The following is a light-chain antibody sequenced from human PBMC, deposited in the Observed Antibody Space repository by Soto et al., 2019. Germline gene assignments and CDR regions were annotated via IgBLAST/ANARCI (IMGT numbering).Light chain of an antibody. J-gene: IGKJ1*01. Sequence: EIVMTQSPATLSVSPGERATLSCRASQSVSSNLAWYQQKPGQAPRLLIYGASTRATGIPARFSGSGSGTEFTLTLSSLQSEDFAVYYCQQYNNWRTFGQGTNVEIK. V-gene: IGKV3-15*01. CDR3: QQYNNWRT. CDR2: GAS. CDR1: QSVSSN.